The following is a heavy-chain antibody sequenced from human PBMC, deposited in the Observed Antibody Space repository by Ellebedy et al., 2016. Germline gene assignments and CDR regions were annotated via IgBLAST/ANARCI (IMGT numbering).Heavy chain of an antibody. CDR2: IYWGDDK. CDR1: GFSLTTSGVG. D-gene: IGHD1-26*01. Sequence: SGPTLVKPTQTLTLTCTFSGFSLTTSGVGVGWIRQPPGKALEWLALIYWGDDKRYSPSLKSRLTITKDTSKNQLVLTMTNMDPVGTATYFCAHVPYSGTYFDYWGQGTLVTVST. CDR3: AHVPYSGTYFDY. V-gene: IGHV2-5*02. J-gene: IGHJ4*02.